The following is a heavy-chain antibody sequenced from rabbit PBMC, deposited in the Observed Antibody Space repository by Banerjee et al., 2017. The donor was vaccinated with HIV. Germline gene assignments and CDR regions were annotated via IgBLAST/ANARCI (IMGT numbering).Heavy chain of an antibody. CDR3: ARDLAGVIGWNFNL. V-gene: IGHV1S47*01. D-gene: IGHD4-1*01. J-gene: IGHJ4*01. Sequence: EESGGGLVQPEGSLALTCTASGFDISGRDWVCWVRQAPGKGLEWIGCIYAGSGGSYYASWAKGRFTITRSTSLNTVTLQMTSLTAADTATYFCARDLAGVIGWNFNLWGPGTLVTVS. CDR1: GFDISGRD. CDR2: IYAGSGGS.